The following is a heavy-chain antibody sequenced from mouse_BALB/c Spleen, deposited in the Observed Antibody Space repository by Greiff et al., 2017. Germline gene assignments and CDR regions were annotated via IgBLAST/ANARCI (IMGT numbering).Heavy chain of an antibody. CDR3: ARRDYDGSSYDAMDY. CDR1: GYTFTSYW. J-gene: IGHJ4*01. V-gene: IGHV1S81*02. CDR2: INPSNGRT. Sequence: QVQLQQPGAELVKPGASVKLSCKASGYTFTSYWMHWVKQRPGQGLEWIGEINPSNGRTNYNEKFKSKATLTVDKSSSTAYMQLSSLTSEDSAVYYCARRDYDGSSYDAMDYWGQGTSVTVSS. D-gene: IGHD1-1*01.